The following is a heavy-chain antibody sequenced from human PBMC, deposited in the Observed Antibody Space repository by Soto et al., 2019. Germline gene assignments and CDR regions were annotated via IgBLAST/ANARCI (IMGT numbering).Heavy chain of an antibody. D-gene: IGHD2-15*01. CDR2: IYYSGST. J-gene: IGHJ6*03. V-gene: IGHV4-59*08. CDR3: AKGKVVVAASMDV. CDR1: GGSISSYY. Sequence: QVQLQESGPGLVKPSETLSLTCTVSGGSISSYYWSWIRQPPGKGLEWIGYIYYSGSTNYNPSLKSRVTISVDTSKNQFSLKLSSVTAADTAVYYCAKGKVVVAASMDVWGKGTTVTVSS.